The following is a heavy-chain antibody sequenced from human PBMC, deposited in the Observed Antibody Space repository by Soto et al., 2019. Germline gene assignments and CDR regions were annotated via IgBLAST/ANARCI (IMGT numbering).Heavy chain of an antibody. D-gene: IGHD1-1*01. V-gene: IGHV1-69*02. J-gene: IGHJ3*02. CDR2: VIPIIGEG. CDR3: ACPAVNDLDADSSAFDI. CDR1: GGTFSSQT. Sequence: QVQLVQSGAEVKEPVSSVKVSCKVSGGTFSSQTINWVRQVPGQGLEWMGSVIPIIGEGKYAQSFLGRVTVTGDRSTTTAYMELSRLGSAAVALYYCACPAVNDLDADSSAFDIWGQGTMVTVPS.